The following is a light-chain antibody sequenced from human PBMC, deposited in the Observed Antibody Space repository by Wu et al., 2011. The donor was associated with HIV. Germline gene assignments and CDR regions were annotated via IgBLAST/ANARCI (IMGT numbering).Light chain of an antibody. Sequence: EIVLTQSPDTLSLSPGDRATLSCRASQSIGNYLAWYQQKPGQTPRLLIYGASSRATGIPDRFSGSGSGTDFTLTISRLEPEDFAVYYCQQYGRTFGQGTKVEIK. CDR1: QSIGNY. J-gene: IGKJ1*01. CDR2: GAS. V-gene: IGKV3-20*01. CDR3: QQYGRT.